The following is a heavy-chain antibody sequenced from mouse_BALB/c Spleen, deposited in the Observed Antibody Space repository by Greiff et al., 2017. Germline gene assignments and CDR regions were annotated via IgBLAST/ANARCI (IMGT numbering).Heavy chain of an antibody. D-gene: IGHD3-3*01. CDR2: IDPYYGGT. V-gene: IGHV1S135*01. Sequence: VQLQQSGPELVKPGASVKVSCKASGYAFTSYNMYWVKQSHGKSLEWIGNIDPYYGGTSYNQKFKGKATLTVDKSSSTAYMQLKSLTSEDSAVYYCARGDSYYFDYWGQGTTLTVSS. CDR1: GYAFTSYN. J-gene: IGHJ2*01. CDR3: ARGDSYYFDY.